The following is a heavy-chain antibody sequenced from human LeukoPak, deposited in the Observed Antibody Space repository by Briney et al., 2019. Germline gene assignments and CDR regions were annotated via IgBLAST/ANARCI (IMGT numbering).Heavy chain of an antibody. D-gene: IGHD3-22*01. CDR1: GFTVSSHY. CDR3: ARRRSKAYEN. Sequence: PGGSLRLSCAASGFTVSSHYMTWVRQAPGKGLEWVSLISSGSSTYYADSVKGRFTISRDNSKNTLYLQLNSLRVDDTAVYYCARRRSKAYENWGQGTLVTVSS. J-gene: IGHJ4*02. V-gene: IGHV3-53*01. CDR2: ISSGSST.